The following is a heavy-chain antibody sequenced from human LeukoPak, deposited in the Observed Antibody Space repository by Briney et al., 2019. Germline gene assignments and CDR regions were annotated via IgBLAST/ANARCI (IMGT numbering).Heavy chain of an antibody. CDR3: ARGHILTGYYNHHFDY. Sequence: QAGGSLRLSCAASGFTFSSYAMSWVRQAPGKGLDWVSAISGSGGSTYYADSVKGRFTISRDNSKNTLYLQMNSLRAEDTAVYYCARGHILTGYYNHHFDYWGQGTLVTVSS. CDR2: ISGSGGST. V-gene: IGHV3-23*01. CDR1: GFTFSSYA. J-gene: IGHJ4*02. D-gene: IGHD3-9*01.